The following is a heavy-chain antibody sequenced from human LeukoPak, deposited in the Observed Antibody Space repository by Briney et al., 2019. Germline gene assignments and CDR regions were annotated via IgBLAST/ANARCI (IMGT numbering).Heavy chain of an antibody. CDR2: ISGSGGST. V-gene: IGHV3-23*01. D-gene: IGHD2-2*02. CDR1: GFTFNNYW. CDR3: AKNTDYYYMDV. J-gene: IGHJ6*03. Sequence: GGSLRLSCAASGFTFNNYWMHWVRQGPGEGLVWVSVISGSGGSTYYADSVKGRFTISRDNSKNTLYLQMNSLRAEDTAVYYCAKNTDYYYMDVWGKGTTVTVSS.